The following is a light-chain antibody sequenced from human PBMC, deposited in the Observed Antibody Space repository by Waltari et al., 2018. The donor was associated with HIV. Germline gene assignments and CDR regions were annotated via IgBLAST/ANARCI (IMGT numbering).Light chain of an antibody. Sequence: SYELTQPPSVSVSLGQMARITCSGEALPKKYTYWYQQKPGQAPVLVIYKDRERPSGIPERFSGSSSGTIVTLTISGVQAEDEADYYCLSADSSGSYWMFGGGTNLTVL. V-gene: IGLV3-16*01. CDR2: KDR. CDR3: LSADSSGSYWM. J-gene: IGLJ3*02. CDR1: ALPKKY.